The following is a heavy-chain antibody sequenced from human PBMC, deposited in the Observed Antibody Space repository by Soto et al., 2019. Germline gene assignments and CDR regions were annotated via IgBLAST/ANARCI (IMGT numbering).Heavy chain of an antibody. CDR1: GCNFSTYA. CDR3: ARGRYSTDYSFDY. J-gene: IGHJ4*02. CDR2: IIPIFGTA. Sequence: QVQLVQSGAEVKQPGSSVNVSCKPSGCNFSTYAISLVRHSPGPGLEWMGGIIPIFGTANYPQKFQGRVTITADESTSRAYMELSSLRSEDTAVYYGARGRYSTDYSFDYWGQGTMVTVSS. V-gene: IGHV1-69*01. D-gene: IGHD5-12*01.